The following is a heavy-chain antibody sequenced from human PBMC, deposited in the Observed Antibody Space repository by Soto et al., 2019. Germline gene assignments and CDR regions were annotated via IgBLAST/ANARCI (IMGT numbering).Heavy chain of an antibody. CDR2: IYYSGST. J-gene: IGHJ3*02. V-gene: IGHV4-31*03. CDR1: GGSISSGGYY. D-gene: IGHD6-13*01. CDR3: ARDLSIAAASHAFDI. Sequence: KPSETLSLTCTVSGGSISSGGYYWSWIRQHPGKGLEWIGYIYYSGSTYYNPSLKSRVTISVDTSKNQFSLKLSSVTAADTAVYYCARDLSIAAASHAFDIWGQGTMVTVS.